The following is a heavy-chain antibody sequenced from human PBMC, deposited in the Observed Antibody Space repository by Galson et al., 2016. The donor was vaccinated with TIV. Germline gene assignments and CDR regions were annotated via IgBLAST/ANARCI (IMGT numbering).Heavy chain of an antibody. CDR1: GFTFGPFK. CDR2: IGSRSSDK. CDR3: ARVMYGSDWGYFDS. Sequence: SLRLSCAASGFTFGPFKMGWVRQVPGKGLVWVSSIGSRSSDKFYGDSVKGRFTISRDNTKNSLFLQMNSLRVDDTAVYYCARVMYGSDWGYFDSWGQGTPVTVSS. D-gene: IGHD6-25*01. V-gene: IGHV3-21*06. J-gene: IGHJ4*02.